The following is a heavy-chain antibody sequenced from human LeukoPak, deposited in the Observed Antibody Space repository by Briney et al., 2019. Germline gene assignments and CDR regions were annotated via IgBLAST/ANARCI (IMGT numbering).Heavy chain of an antibody. J-gene: IGHJ4*02. D-gene: IGHD5-24*01. V-gene: IGHV3-48*04. Sequence: GGSLRLSCAASGFTFSSYSMSWVRQAPGEGLEWVSYISSSGSTIYYADSVKGRFTISRDNAKNSLYLQMNSLRAEETAVYYCARGRDGYNLFDYWGQGTLVSVSS. CDR1: GFTFSSYS. CDR3: ARGRDGYNLFDY. CDR2: ISSSGSTI.